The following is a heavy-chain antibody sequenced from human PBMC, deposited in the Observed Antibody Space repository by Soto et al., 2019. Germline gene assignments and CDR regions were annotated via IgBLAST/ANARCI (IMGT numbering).Heavy chain of an antibody. Sequence: GPSVKVSCKASGYTFTGYYMHWVRQAPGQGLEWMGWINPNSGGTNYAQKFQGWVTMTRDTSISTAYMELSRLRSDDTAVYYCVISSGWSAEYFQHWGQGTLVTSPQ. V-gene: IGHV1-2*04. D-gene: IGHD6-19*01. CDR1: GYTFTGYY. CDR2: INPNSGGT. J-gene: IGHJ1*01. CDR3: VISSGWSAEYFQH.